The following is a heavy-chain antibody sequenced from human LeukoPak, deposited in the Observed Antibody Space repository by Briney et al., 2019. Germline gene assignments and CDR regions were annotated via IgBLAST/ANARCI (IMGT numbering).Heavy chain of an antibody. J-gene: IGHJ4*02. V-gene: IGHV3-23*01. D-gene: IGHD3-3*01. CDR2: ISNSAGST. CDR1: GFTFSSNA. Sequence: GGSLRLSCAASGFTFSSNAMSWVRQAPGKGLEWVSVISNSAGSTFYADSVKGRFTISRDNAKNTLYLQMNSLRGEDTAVYYCARGSGYSVLDYWGQGTLVTVSS. CDR3: ARGSGYSVLDY.